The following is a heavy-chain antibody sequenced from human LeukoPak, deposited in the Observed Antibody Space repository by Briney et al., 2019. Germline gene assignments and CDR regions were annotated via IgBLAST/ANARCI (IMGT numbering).Heavy chain of an antibody. D-gene: IGHD3-16*01. V-gene: IGHV4-4*07. Sequence: PSETLSLTCTVSGGSISSYYWSWIRQPAGKGLEWIGRIYTSGSTNYNPSLKSRVTMSVDTSKNQFSLKLSSVIAADTAVYYCARLGRGGTPMMIYYYYYMDVWGKGTTVTVSS. CDR2: IYTSGST. CDR3: ARLGRGGTPMMIYYYYYMDV. J-gene: IGHJ6*03. CDR1: GGSISSYY.